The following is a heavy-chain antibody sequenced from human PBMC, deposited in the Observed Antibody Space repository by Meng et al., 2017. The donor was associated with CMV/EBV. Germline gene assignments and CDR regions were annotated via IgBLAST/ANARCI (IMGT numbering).Heavy chain of an antibody. CDR2: IIPILGIA. V-gene: IGHV1-69*10. CDR1: GGTFSSYA. J-gene: IGHJ3*02. D-gene: IGHD2-2*02. CDR3: AGRYCSSTSCYTHGYGAFDI. Sequence: SVKVSCKASGGTFSSYAISWVRQAPGQGLEWMGGIIPILGIANYAQRFQGRVTITADKSTSTAYMELSSLRSEDTAVYYCAGRYCSSTSCYTHGYGAFDIWGQGTMVTVSS.